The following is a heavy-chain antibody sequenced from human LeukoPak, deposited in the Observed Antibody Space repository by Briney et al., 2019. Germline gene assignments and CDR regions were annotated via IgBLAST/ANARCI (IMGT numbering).Heavy chain of an antibody. D-gene: IGHD3-22*01. CDR2: INPSGGST. CDR3: ARESGLVVVTGAPDY. V-gene: IGHV1-46*01. CDR1: GYTFTSYY. J-gene: IGHJ4*02. Sequence: ASVKVSCKASGYTFTSYYMHWVRQAPGQGLEWMGIINPSGGSTSYAQKFQGRVTMTRGMSTSTVYMELSSLRSEDTAVYYCARESGLVVVTGAPDYWGQGTLVTVSS.